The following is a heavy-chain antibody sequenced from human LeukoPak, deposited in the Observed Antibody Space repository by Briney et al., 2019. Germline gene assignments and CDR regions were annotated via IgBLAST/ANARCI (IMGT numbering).Heavy chain of an antibody. Sequence: GGSLRLSCSASGFTFNRFYLHWVRQAPGKGLEFVSHISSNGATTYYADSVKGRFTISRDNAKNTLYLQMNSLRVEDTAVYYCARVGANIAARPYLDYWGQGTLVTVSS. J-gene: IGHJ4*02. CDR1: GFTFNRFY. V-gene: IGHV3-64*04. D-gene: IGHD6-6*01. CDR3: ARVGANIAARPYLDY. CDR2: ISSNGATT.